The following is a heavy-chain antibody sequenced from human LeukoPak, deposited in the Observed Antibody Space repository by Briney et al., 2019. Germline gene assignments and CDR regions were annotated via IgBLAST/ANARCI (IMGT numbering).Heavy chain of an antibody. CDR2: ISYDGSNK. Sequence: QPGRSLRLSCAASGFPFSSYAMRWVRQAPGKGLERVAVISYDGSNKYYADSVKGRFTISRDNSKNTLYLQMNSLRAEDTAVYYCARDLGTPDYYYYGMDVWGQGTTVTVSS. D-gene: IGHD7-27*01. CDR3: ARDLGTPDYYYYGMDV. CDR1: GFPFSSYA. V-gene: IGHV3-30-3*01. J-gene: IGHJ6*02.